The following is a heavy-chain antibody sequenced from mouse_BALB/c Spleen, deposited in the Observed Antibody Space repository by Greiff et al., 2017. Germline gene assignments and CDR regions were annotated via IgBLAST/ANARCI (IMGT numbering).Heavy chain of an antibody. Sequence: EVQLQQSGAELVRPGALVKLSCKASGFNIKDYYMHWVKQRPEQGLEWIGWIDPENGNTIYDPKFQGKASITADTSSNTAYLQLSSLTSEDTAVYYCARWLSNLAWFAYWGQGTLVTVSA. CDR3: ARWLSNLAWFAY. CDR1: GFNIKDYY. CDR2: IDPENGNT. J-gene: IGHJ3*01. D-gene: IGHD2-2*01. V-gene: IGHV14-1*02.